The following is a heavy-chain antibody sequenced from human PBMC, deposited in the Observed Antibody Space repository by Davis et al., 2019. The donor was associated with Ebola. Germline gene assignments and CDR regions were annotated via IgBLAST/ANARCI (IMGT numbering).Heavy chain of an antibody. D-gene: IGHD1-26*01. CDR1: GFTFSSYA. V-gene: IGHV3-64*01. CDR3: VSDWEYYFDY. Sequence: GGSLRLSCAASGFTFSSYAMHWVRQAPGKGLEYVSAISSNGGSTYYANSVKGRFTISRDNAKNTLYLQMNSLRAEDTAVYYCVSDWEYYFDYWGQGTLVTVSS. J-gene: IGHJ4*02. CDR2: ISSNGGST.